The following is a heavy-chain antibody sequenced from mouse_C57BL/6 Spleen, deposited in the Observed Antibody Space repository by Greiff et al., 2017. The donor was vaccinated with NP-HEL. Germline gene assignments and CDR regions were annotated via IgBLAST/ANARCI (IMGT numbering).Heavy chain of an antibody. CDR1: GYTFTSYW. CDR2: IDPNSGGT. D-gene: IGHD2-3*01. CDR3: GRAPYDGYYEGDYFDY. V-gene: IGHV1-72*01. Sequence: QVQLQQPGAELVKPGASVKLSYKASGYTFTSYWMHWVKQRPGRGLEWIGRIDPNSGGTKYNEKFKSKATLTVDKPSSTAYMQLSSLTSEDSAVYYCGRAPYDGYYEGDYFDYWGQGTTLTVSS. J-gene: IGHJ2*01.